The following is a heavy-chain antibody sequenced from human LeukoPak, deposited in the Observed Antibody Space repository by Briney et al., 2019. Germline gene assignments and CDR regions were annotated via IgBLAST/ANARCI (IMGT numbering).Heavy chain of an antibody. Sequence: PGGPLRLSSAAPGLPFSSYSMNWVRRAPGKGLGWGSSITSSSSYIYFADSVKGRFTISRDNANNSLYLQMNSLRAEDTAVYYCAREGCSSTSCYSGWFDPWGQGTLVTVSS. J-gene: IGHJ5*02. CDR1: GLPFSSYS. CDR2: ITSSSSYI. CDR3: AREGCSSTSCYSGWFDP. V-gene: IGHV3-21*01. D-gene: IGHD2-2*01.